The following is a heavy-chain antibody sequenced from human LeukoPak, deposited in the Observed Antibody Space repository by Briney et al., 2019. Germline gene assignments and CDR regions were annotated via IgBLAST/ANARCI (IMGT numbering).Heavy chain of an antibody. CDR3: AKPADYYYYYYMDV. CDR1: GFTFSSYA. J-gene: IGHJ6*03. V-gene: IGHV3-23*01. Sequence: GGSLRLSCAASGFTFSSYAMSWVRQAPGQGLEWVSAISGSGGSTYYADSVKGRFTISRDNSKNTLYLQMNSLRAEDTAVYYCAKPADYYYYYYMDVWGKGTTVTVSS. CDR2: ISGSGGST.